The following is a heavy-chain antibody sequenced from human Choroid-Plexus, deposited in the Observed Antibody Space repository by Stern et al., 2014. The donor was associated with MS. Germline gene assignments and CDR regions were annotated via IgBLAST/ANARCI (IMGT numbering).Heavy chain of an antibody. CDR3: ARDQRGITIFGVVTDYYYLGMDV. D-gene: IGHD3-3*01. CDR2: INPNTGGT. Sequence: QVQLVQSGAEVKKHGASVKVSCKTSGYIFTGYYIHWVRQAPGQGLEWMGRINPNTGGTKYAQKFQGRVTMSRDTSISTAYVELSSLTSDDTAVYYCARDQRGITIFGVVTDYYYLGMDVWGQGTTVTVSS. CDR1: GYIFTGYY. V-gene: IGHV1-2*02. J-gene: IGHJ6*02.